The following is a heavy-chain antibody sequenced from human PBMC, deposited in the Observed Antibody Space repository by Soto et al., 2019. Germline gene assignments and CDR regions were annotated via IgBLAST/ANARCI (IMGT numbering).Heavy chain of an antibody. CDR2: IYYSGST. CDR3: ARRYGGAFDI. CDR1: GGSISSYY. D-gene: IGHD4-17*01. Sequence: QVQLQESGPGLVKPSETLSLTCTVSGGSISSYYWNWIRQPPGKGLEWIGYIYYSGSTNYNPSLTRRATISVATSTSQSSLKLSSVTAADTAVYYCARRYGGAFDIWGHGTMVTVSS. V-gene: IGHV4-59*08. J-gene: IGHJ3*02.